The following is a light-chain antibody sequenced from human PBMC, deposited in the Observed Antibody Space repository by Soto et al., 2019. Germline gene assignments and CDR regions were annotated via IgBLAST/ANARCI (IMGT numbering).Light chain of an antibody. CDR3: QQYQSYPRT. CDR1: QTIDSW. J-gene: IGKJ1*01. Sequence: DIQMTQSPSTLSASVGDRVTITCRASQTIDSWLAWYQQRPGKPPNLLIYKASTLASGVPSRFSGSGSGTEFTLTINSLQPDDFATYYCQQYQSYPRTFGQGTKVDIK. CDR2: KAS. V-gene: IGKV1-5*03.